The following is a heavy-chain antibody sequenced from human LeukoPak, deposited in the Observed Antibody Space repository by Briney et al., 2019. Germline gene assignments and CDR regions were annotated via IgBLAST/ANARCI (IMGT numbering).Heavy chain of an antibody. CDR3: ARDRTEGADYYYYGMDV. D-gene: IGHD1-26*01. Sequence: SVKVSCKASGGTFSSYAISWVRQAPGQGLEWMGRIIPILGIANYAQKFQGRVTITADKSTSTAYMELSSLRSEDTAVYYCARDRTEGADYYYYGMDVWGLGTTVSVSS. J-gene: IGHJ6*02. V-gene: IGHV1-69*04. CDR1: GGTFSSYA. CDR2: IIPILGIA.